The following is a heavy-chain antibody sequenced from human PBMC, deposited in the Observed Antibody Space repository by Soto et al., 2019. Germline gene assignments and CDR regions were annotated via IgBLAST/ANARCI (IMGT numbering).Heavy chain of an antibody. CDR2: ISTSGTTI. J-gene: IGHJ3*02. D-gene: IGHD4-17*01. CDR3: AREDTTWASFDI. V-gene: IGHV3-48*03. CDR1: GFTFSSYE. Sequence: GGSLRLSCAVSGFTFSSYEMSWVRQAPGKGLEWVSYISTSGTTIYYADSVKGRFTISRDNAKNSLYLQMNGLTAEDTAVYYCAREDTTWASFDIWGRGTMVPVSS.